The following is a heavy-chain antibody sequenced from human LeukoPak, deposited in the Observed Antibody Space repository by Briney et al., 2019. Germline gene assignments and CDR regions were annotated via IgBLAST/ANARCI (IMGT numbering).Heavy chain of an antibody. CDR3: AKPLEGATSDH. D-gene: IGHD1-26*01. V-gene: IGHV1-8*01. Sequence: ASVKVSCKASGYTFTSHDINWVRQATGQGPEWMGWMNPNSGNTGYAPKFQGRVTMTRDTSKTTAYMELSSPRSEDTAVYYCAKPLEGATSDHWGQGTQVTVSP. CDR2: MNPNSGNT. J-gene: IGHJ4*02. CDR1: GYTFTSHD.